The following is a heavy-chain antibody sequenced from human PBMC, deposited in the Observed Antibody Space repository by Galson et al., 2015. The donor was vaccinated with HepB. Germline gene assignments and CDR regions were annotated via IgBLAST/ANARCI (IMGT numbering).Heavy chain of an antibody. CDR3: ARDRDYYYDSSGYFPAWFDP. V-gene: IGHV1-69*13. J-gene: IGHJ5*02. CDR1: GGTFSSYA. Sequence: SVKVSCKASGGTFSSYAISWVRQAPGQGLEWMGGITPIFGTANYAQKFQGRVTITADESTSTAYMELSSLRSEDTAVYYCARDRDYYYDSSGYFPAWFDPWGQGTLVTVSS. D-gene: IGHD3-22*01. CDR2: ITPIFGTA.